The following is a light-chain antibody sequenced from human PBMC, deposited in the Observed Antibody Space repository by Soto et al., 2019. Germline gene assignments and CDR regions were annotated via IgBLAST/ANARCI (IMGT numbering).Light chain of an antibody. CDR3: QQRSNWLT. CDR1: QSVSSY. V-gene: IGKV3-11*01. J-gene: IGKJ4*01. Sequence: EIVLTQSPDTVSLSPGERATLSCRASQSVSSYLAWYQQKPGQAPRLLIYDASNRATGIPARFSGSGSGTDFTLTISSLEPEDFAVYYCQQRSNWLTFGGGTKVDI. CDR2: DAS.